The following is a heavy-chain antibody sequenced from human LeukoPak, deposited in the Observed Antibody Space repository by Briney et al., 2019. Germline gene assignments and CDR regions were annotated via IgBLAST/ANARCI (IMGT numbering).Heavy chain of an antibody. CDR1: GFTFSSYS. J-gene: IGHJ6*02. CDR2: ISSSSSTI. V-gene: IGHV3-48*02. D-gene: IGHD5-12*01. Sequence: GGSLRLSCAASGFTFSSYSMNWVRQAPGKGLEWVSYISSSSSTIYYADSVKGRFTISRDNAKNSLYLQMNSLRDEDTAVYYCARDTVATWAMNYYYCGMDVWGQGTTVTVSS. CDR3: ARDTVATWAMNYYYCGMDV.